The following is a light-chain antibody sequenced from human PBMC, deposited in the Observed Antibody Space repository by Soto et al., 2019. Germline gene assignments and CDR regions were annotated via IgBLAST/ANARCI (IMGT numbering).Light chain of an antibody. CDR2: DAS. J-gene: IGKJ3*01. Sequence: EMVMTQSPATLSVSPRKQATLSCRASQRVNGSLAWYRQRPGQAPSLLIYDASARASSIPARVRCRGSGTEFTLPISSLQSADSAIYFCQQYDSWPFTFGQGTKVDIK. CDR1: QRVNGS. CDR3: QQYDSWPFT. V-gene: IGKV3-15*01.